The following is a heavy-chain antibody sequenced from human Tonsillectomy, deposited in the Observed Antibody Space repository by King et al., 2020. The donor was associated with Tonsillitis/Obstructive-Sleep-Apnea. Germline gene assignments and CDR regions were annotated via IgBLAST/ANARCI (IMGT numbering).Heavy chain of an antibody. D-gene: IGHD2-15*01. CDR2: TYYRSKWYN. J-gene: IGHJ5*02. CDR3: ARVYGGSYEIRFDP. V-gene: IGHV6-1*01. Sequence: VQLQQSGPGLVKPSQTLSLTCAISGESVSSNSAAWNWIRQSPSRGVQWRGRTYYRSKWYNYYAVSVKSRITINPDTSKNQFSLQLNSVTPEDTAVYYCARVYGGSYEIRFDPWGQGTLVTVSS. CDR1: GESVSSNSAA.